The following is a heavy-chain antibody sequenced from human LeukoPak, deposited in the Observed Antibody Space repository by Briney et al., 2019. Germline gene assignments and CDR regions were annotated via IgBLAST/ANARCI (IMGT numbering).Heavy chain of an antibody. CDR1: GGSISSYY. CDR2: IYYSGST. V-gene: IGHV4-59*01. J-gene: IGHJ4*02. CDR3: ARGYDHADY. Sequence: SETLSLTCTVSGGSISSYYWSWIRQPPGKGLEWIGYIYYSGSTNYNPSLKSRVTISVDTSKNQFSLKLSSVTAADTAVYYCARGYDHADYWGQGTLVTVSS. D-gene: IGHD3-16*01.